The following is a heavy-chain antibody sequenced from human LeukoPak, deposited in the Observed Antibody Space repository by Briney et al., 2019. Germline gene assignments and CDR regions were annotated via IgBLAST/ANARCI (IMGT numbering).Heavy chain of an antibody. D-gene: IGHD6-13*01. J-gene: IGHJ4*02. V-gene: IGHV3-30*03. CDR2: ISYDGSNK. CDR1: GFTFSSYG. Sequence: GGSLKLSCAASGFTFSSYGMHWVRQAPGKGLEWVAVISYDGSNKYYADSVKGRFTISRDNSKNTLYLQMNSLRAEDTAVYYCAREYGYSSSWDRYPIDYWGQGTLVTVSS. CDR3: AREYGYSSSWDRYPIDY.